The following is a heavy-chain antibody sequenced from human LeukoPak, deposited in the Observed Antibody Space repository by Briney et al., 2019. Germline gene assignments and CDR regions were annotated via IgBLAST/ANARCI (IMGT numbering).Heavy chain of an antibody. Sequence: GGSLRLSCEASGFTFSSYSLNWVRQAPGKGLEWVAVISYDGRSIHYPDSVKGRFTISRDISTDTLWLQMDSLRTEDTAVYYCAKGPLRGTAAAIDYWGQGTLVTVSS. V-gene: IGHV3-30*18. J-gene: IGHJ4*02. CDR3: AKGPLRGTAAAIDY. D-gene: IGHD2-2*01. CDR1: GFTFSSYS. CDR2: ISYDGRSI.